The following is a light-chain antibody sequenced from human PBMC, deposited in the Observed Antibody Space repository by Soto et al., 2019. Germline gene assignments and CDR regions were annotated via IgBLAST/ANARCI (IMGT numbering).Light chain of an antibody. CDR1: SSDVGGYDF. CDR2: EVS. Sequence: QSALTQPASVSGSPGQSITISCTGTSSDVGGYDFVSWYQHHPGKVPKLMIFEVSKRPSGVSNRFSGFKSGNTASLTISGLQAEDEADYYCSSYTSTTLVFGGGTKVTVL. J-gene: IGLJ2*01. CDR3: SSYTSTTLV. V-gene: IGLV2-14*01.